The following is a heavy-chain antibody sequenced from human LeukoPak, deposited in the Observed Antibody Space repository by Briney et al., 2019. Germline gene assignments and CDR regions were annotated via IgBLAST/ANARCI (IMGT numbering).Heavy chain of an antibody. D-gene: IGHD3-10*01. J-gene: IGHJ4*02. CDR2: ISSNGGST. CDR1: GFSFSSYA. Sequence: GGSLRLSCSASGFSFSSYAMHWVRQAPEKGLEHVSAISSNGGSTYYADSVKGRFTISRDNSKNTLYLQMNSLRAEDTAVYYCASPMVRGVILLNYWGQGTLVTVSS. V-gene: IGHV3-64*04. CDR3: ASPMVRGVILLNY.